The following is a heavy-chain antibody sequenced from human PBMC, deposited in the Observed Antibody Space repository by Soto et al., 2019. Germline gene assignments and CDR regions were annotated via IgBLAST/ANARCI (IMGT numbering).Heavy chain of an antibody. D-gene: IGHD4-17*01. Sequence: PSETLSLTCAVYGGSFRGYYWRWIRQPPGKGLEWVGEINHGGSTNYNPSLKSRVTMSVDPSRNQFSLKLRSVTAADTAVYYCAGDLHDGDYGAAHYWGQGTLVTVSS. J-gene: IGHJ4*02. CDR2: INHGGST. V-gene: IGHV4-34*01. CDR1: GGSFRGYY. CDR3: AGDLHDGDYGAAHY.